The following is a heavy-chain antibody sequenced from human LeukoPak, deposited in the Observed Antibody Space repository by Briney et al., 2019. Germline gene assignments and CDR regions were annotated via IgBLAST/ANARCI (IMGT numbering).Heavy chain of an antibody. CDR2: IDNGRSLT. J-gene: IGHJ4*02. Sequence: GVSLRLSCAVSGFTCRSYWMHWVRQVTGRRLVWLSKIDNGRSLTTYADTMTSTFTISQYTVKKTIYLQRSGVRVDDTAVYFCVSDDTRVGIDKCGQGTQVT. D-gene: IGHD1-26*01. CDR3: VSDDTRVGIDK. CDR1: GFTCRSYW. V-gene: IGHV3-74*01.